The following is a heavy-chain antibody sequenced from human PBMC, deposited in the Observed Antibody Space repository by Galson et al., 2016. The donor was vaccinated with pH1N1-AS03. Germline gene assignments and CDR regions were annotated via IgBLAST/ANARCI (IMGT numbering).Heavy chain of an antibody. CDR2: FDPRFGTA. Sequence: SVKVSCKASGDTLKNYIISWVRQAPGQGLEWTGGFDPRFGTARYAQNLQGRVTITVDESTSTAYLELSSLRSVDTAVYYCATGPLSKFLEWKFAYFYGLDVWGQGTTVTVSS. D-gene: IGHD3-3*01. CDR3: ATGPLSKFLEWKFAYFYGLDV. V-gene: IGHV1-69*13. CDR1: GDTLKNYI. J-gene: IGHJ6*02.